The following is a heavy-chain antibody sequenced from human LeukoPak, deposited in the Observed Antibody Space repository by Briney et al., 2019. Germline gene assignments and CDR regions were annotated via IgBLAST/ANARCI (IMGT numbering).Heavy chain of an antibody. CDR1: GYSISSGYY. J-gene: IGHJ2*01. D-gene: IGHD3-9*01. Sequence: SETLSLTCTVSGYSISSGYYCGWIRQPPGKELEWIGSIYHSGSTYYNPSLKSRVTISVDTSKNQFSLKLSSVTAADTAVYYCARGKLRYFDWRDWYFDLWGRGTLVTVSS. CDR2: IYHSGST. V-gene: IGHV4-38-2*02. CDR3: ARGKLRYFDWRDWYFDL.